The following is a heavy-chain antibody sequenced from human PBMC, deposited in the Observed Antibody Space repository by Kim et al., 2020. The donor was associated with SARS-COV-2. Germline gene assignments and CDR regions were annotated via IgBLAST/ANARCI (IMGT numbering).Heavy chain of an antibody. Sequence: GGSLRHSCAASGFTFRSYWMGWVRQAPGKGLEWVANIKEDGGEKYYVDSVKGRFTISRDNAKNSVYLQMNSLRAEDTAVYYCARGHYFNSWGQGTLVTVSS. CDR2: IKEDGGEK. CDR1: GFTFRSYW. CDR3: ARGHYFNS. V-gene: IGHV3-7*03. J-gene: IGHJ4*02.